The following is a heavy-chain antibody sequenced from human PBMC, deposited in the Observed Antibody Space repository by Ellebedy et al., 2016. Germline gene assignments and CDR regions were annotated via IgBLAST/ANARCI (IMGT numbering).Heavy chain of an antibody. CDR3: ARQDGLVSTADF. J-gene: IGHJ4*02. D-gene: IGHD5/OR15-5a*01. V-gene: IGHV5-51*01. Sequence: GSLRLSXKGSGYSFTSYWIGWVRQLPGKGLEWMGIIYPADSDSKYSPSFEGQVTISADKYNNIAYLQWSSLKGSDTAMYYCARQDGLVSTADFWGQGTLVIVSS. CDR2: IYPADSDS. CDR1: GYSFTSYW.